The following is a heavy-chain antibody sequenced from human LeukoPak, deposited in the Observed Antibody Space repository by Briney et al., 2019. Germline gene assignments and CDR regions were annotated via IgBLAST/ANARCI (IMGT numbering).Heavy chain of an antibody. J-gene: IGHJ4*02. CDR3: ARDDTPYGSGSYSN. CDR2: IFYGGST. D-gene: IGHD3-10*01. V-gene: IGHV4-39*07. Sequence: SETLSLTCSVSGDSIYNSDYYWGWIRQPPGKGLEWIGSIFYGGSTYYNPSLESRVTVSIATSKSQFSLKLTSVTAADTAVYYCARDDTPYGSGSYSNWGQGTLVTVSS. CDR1: GDSIYNSDYY.